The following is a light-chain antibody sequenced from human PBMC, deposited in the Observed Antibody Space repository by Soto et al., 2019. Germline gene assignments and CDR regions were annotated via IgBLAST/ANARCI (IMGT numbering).Light chain of an antibody. CDR3: QQTYRTPYT. CDR2: TAS. CDR1: QSIGSY. J-gene: IGKJ2*01. Sequence: DIQMTQSPSSLSASVGDRVTITCRASQSIGSYLHWYQQKPGKAPNFLIYTASSLQSGVPSRFSGSGSGTDFSLTISSLQPEDFATYYCQQTYRTPYTFGQGTKLEIK. V-gene: IGKV1-39*01.